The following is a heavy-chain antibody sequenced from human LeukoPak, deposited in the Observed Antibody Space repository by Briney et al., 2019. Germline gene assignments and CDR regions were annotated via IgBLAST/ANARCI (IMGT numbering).Heavy chain of an antibody. D-gene: IGHD3-22*01. V-gene: IGHV3-9*01. CDR2: ISWNNNKI. CDR1: GFTFDDYA. Sequence: GGSLRLSCAASGFTFDDYAMHWVRQAPGKGLEWVSAISWNNNKIGYADSVKGRFTISRDNAKNALYLQMNSLRAEDTALYYCAKGMFHDSSGYYSQPFDYWGQGTLVTVSS. CDR3: AKGMFHDSSGYYSQPFDY. J-gene: IGHJ4*02.